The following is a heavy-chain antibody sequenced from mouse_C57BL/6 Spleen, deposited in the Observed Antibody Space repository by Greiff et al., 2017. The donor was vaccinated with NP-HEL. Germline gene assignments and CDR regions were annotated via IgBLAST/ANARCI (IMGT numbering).Heavy chain of an antibody. CDR3: ASDLTTVVAEGY. CDR2: IYPGDGDT. V-gene: IGHV1-82*01. D-gene: IGHD1-1*01. Sequence: VQLQQSGPELVKPGASVKISCKASGYAFSSSWMNWVKQRPGKGLEWIGRIYPGDGDTNYNGKFKGKATLTADKSSSTAYMQLSSLTSEDSAVYFCASDLTTVVAEGYWGQGTTLTVSS. J-gene: IGHJ2*01. CDR1: GYAFSSSW.